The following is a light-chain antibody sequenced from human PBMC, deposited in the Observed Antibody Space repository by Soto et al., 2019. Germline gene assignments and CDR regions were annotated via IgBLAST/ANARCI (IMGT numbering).Light chain of an antibody. Sequence: QSVLAQPASVSGSAGQSITIFCSGTMRDVGAYNLVSWYQQHPGTAPKLIIYEVRNRRSGISSRFSGSRSGNTASLTISGLQTEAEGDYCCSAYKARSTLVFGGGTKVTVL. CDR2: EVR. J-gene: IGLJ3*02. CDR1: MRDVGAYNL. V-gene: IGLV2-14*01. CDR3: SAYKARSTLV.